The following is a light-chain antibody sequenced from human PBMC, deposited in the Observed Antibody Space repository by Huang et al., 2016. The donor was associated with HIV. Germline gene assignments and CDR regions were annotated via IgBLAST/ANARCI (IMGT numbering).Light chain of an antibody. CDR1: QSVLYSPDNKHY. J-gene: IGKJ1*01. CDR3: QQYYTTQT. Sequence: DIVMTQSPDSLAVSLGERATINCKSSQSVLYSPDNKHYLAWYQQKPGQPPKLLIYWASTRESGVPDRFSGSGSWTDFTLTISSLQAEDVAVYYCQQYYTTQTFGQGTKVEIK. V-gene: IGKV4-1*01. CDR2: WAS.